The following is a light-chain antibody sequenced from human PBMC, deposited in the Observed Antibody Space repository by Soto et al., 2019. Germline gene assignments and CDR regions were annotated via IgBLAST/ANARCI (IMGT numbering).Light chain of an antibody. V-gene: IGKV1-39*01. J-gene: IGKJ4*01. Sequence: DIQMTQSPSSLSASVGDRVTITCRASQSISNYLNWYQQKPGKAPKLLIYDASSLESGVPSRFSGSGSGTEFTLTISSLQPEDFATYYCLQNYDYPLTFGGGTKVDNK. CDR2: DAS. CDR3: LQNYDYPLT. CDR1: QSISNY.